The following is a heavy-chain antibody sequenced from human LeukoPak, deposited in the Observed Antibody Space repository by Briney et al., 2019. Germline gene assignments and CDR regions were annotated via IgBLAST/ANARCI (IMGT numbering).Heavy chain of an antibody. J-gene: IGHJ4*02. D-gene: IGHD5-18*01. CDR1: GFTFSSYA. CDR2: ISGSGGST. CDR3: AKLTSYGHNFDY. V-gene: IGHV3-23*01. Sequence: GGSLRPSCAASGFTFSSYAMSWVRQAPGKGLEWVSAISGSGGSTYYADSVKGRFTISRDNSKNTLYLQMSSLRAEDTAVYYCAKLTSYGHNFDYWGQGTLVTVSS.